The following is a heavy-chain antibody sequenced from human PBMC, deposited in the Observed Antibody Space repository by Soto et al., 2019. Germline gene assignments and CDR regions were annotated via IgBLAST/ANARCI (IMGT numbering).Heavy chain of an antibody. V-gene: IGHV1-69*12. CDR1: GGTFSSYA. J-gene: IGHJ4*02. D-gene: IGHD5-18*01. CDR3: ARYSYGYSYFDY. CDR2: IIPIFGTA. Sequence: QVQLVQSGAEVKKPGSSVKVSCKASGGTFSSYAISWVRQAPGQWLEWVGGIIPIFGTANYAQKCQGRVTINADESTSTAYVELSRLRSEETAVYYCARYSYGYSYFDYWGQGTLVNVSS.